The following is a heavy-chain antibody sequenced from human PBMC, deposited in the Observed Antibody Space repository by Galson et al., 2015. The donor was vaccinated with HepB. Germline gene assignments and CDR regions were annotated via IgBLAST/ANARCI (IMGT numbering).Heavy chain of an antibody. Sequence: TLSLTCAVSCRSISSGGYSWSWILQPPGKGLEWIGYIYYSGSTYYNPSLKSRVTISVDTSKKQFSLKLRSVTAANTAVYYCARGNDYGGHKGSPYFDYWGQGTLVTVSS. CDR1: CRSISSGGYS. CDR3: ARGNDYGGHKGSPYFDY. D-gene: IGHD4-23*01. V-gene: IGHV4-30-4*07. J-gene: IGHJ4*02. CDR2: IYYSGST.